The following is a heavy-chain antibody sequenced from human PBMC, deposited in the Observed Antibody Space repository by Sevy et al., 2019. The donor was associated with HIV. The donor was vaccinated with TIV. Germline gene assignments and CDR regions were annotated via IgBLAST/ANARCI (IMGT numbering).Heavy chain of an antibody. J-gene: IGHJ4*02. Sequence: ASVKVSCKASGDTFTSYYMHWVRQAPGQGLEWMGIINPSDGTTNYAQKFQGRVTMTRDTSTNTLYMELSSLRFEDTAVYYCARDWSGYAQFDYWGQGILVTVSS. CDR2: INPSDGTT. V-gene: IGHV1-46*01. D-gene: IGHD2-2*01. CDR3: ARDWSGYAQFDY. CDR1: GDTFTSYY.